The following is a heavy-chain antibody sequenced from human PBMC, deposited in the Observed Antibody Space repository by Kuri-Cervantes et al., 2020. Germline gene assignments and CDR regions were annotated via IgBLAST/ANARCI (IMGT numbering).Heavy chain of an antibody. Sequence: GGSLRLSCAASGFTFSSYWMSWVRQAPGKGLEWLSSISGSSSLRYYSDSVKGRFTISRDNAQNSVYLQLNSLRVDDTATYYCVRGDALDYWGQGTLVTVSS. D-gene: IGHD2-21*02. CDR2: ISGSSSLR. V-gene: IGHV3-21*01. CDR3: VRGDALDY. CDR1: GFTFSSYW. J-gene: IGHJ4*02.